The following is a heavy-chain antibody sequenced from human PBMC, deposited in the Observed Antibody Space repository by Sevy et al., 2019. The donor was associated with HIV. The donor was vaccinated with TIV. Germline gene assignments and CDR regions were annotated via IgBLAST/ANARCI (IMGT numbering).Heavy chain of an antibody. Sequence: GGSLRLSCEASGFTFDDYVMHWVRQGPRKALEWISLISWSGDNTYYADSVKGRFTISRDNTKNSLYLQMHSLTSDDTALYYCVKVAGVAGSGYYFDSRGQGTLVTVSS. V-gene: IGHV3-43*01. J-gene: IGHJ4*02. D-gene: IGHD1-1*01. CDR2: ISWSGDNT. CDR3: VKVAGVAGSGYYFDS. CDR1: GFTFDDYV.